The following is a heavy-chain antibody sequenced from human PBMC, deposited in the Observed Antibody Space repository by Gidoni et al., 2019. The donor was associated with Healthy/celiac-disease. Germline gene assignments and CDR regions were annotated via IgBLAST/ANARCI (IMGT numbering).Heavy chain of an antibody. CDR3: AKAVQLSDFGYFDY. J-gene: IGHJ4*02. D-gene: IGHD5-18*01. CDR1: GFPLSSYA. Sequence: EVQLVESGGGLVQPGGALRLSCEASGFPLSSYAMSWVRQAPGKGLEWVSAISGSGGSTYYADSVKGRFTISRDNSKNTLYLQMNSLRAEDTAVYYCAKAVQLSDFGYFDYWGQGTLVTVSS. CDR2: ISGSGGST. V-gene: IGHV3-23*04.